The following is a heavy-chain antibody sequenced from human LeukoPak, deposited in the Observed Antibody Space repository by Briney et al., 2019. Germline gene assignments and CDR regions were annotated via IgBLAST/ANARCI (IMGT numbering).Heavy chain of an antibody. CDR1: GYSFTSYW. V-gene: IGHV5-51*01. D-gene: IGHD6-13*01. CDR3: ARHDGYSSSYYFDY. Sequence: GESLKISCKGSGYSFTSYWVAWVRQMPGKGLEWMGIIYPRDSDTRYSPSFQGQVTISADKSISTAYLQWSSLKASDTAMYYCARHDGYSSSYYFDYWGQGTMVTVSS. CDR2: IYPRDSDT. J-gene: IGHJ4*02.